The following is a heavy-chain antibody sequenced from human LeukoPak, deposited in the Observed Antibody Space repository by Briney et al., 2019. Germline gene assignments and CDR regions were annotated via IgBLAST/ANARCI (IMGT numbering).Heavy chain of an antibody. CDR1: GFTFSNAW. V-gene: IGHV3-15*05. Sequence: GGSRRLSCAASGFTFSNAWMSWVRQAPGKGLEWVGCFRSKTDGGTIDYAAPVKGRFTISRDDSRNTLYLQMNSLKTEDTAVYYCTTVIMGAPKDDYWGQGTLVTVCS. J-gene: IGHJ4*02. D-gene: IGHD1-26*01. CDR3: TTVIMGAPKDDY. CDR2: FRSKTDGGTI.